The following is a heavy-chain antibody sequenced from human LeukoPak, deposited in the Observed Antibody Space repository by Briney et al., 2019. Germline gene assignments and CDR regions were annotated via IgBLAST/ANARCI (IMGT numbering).Heavy chain of an antibody. Sequence: PSETLCLTCTVSGVSISSYYWNWIRQPPGKGLEWIGYVYYTGSTNYNPSLKSRVTISLDTSKNQFSLKLSSVTAADTAVYYCARPGLSDAFDIWGQGTMVTVSS. D-gene: IGHD2-2*01. CDR2: VYYTGST. V-gene: IGHV4-59*01. J-gene: IGHJ3*02. CDR1: GVSISSYY. CDR3: ARPGLSDAFDI.